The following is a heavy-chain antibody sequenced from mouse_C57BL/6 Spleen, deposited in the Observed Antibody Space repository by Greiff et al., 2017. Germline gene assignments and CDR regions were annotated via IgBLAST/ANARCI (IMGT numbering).Heavy chain of an antibody. D-gene: IGHD2-3*01. J-gene: IGHJ1*03. CDR1: GYTFTSYW. CDR3: ARLGGYSWYFDV. Sequence: QVQLQQSGAELVKPGASVKMSCKASGYTFTSYWITWVKQRPGQGLEWIGDIYPGGGSTNYNAKFQSKATLTVDPSSSTTYMQLRSLTSEDAAVYYYARLGGYSWYFDVWGTGTTVTVSA. CDR2: IYPGGGST. V-gene: IGHV1-55*01.